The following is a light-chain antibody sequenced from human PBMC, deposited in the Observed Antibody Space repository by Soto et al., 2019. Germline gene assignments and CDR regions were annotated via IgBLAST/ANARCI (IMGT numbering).Light chain of an antibody. CDR2: AAT. V-gene: IGKV1-39*01. Sequence: DIQMTQSPSSLSASVGDIVTITFRASQGISTYLNWYQQKPVKAPNLLIYAATTLQSGVPSRFSSSGSGTDFTLTISSLQPEDFATYYCQQSYSNPRTFGQGTKVDIK. J-gene: IGKJ1*01. CDR3: QQSYSNPRT. CDR1: QGISTY.